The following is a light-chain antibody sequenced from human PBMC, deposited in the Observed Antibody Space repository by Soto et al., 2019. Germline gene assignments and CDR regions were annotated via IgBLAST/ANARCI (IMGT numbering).Light chain of an antibody. J-gene: IGLJ1*01. CDR2: NVY. CDR1: SSDIGHYNY. CDR3: SSYTISRTYV. V-gene: IGLV2-14*03. Sequence: SALTQPASVSGSPGQSITISCTGTSSDIGHYNYVSWHQQHPGKAPKLMIYNVYDRPSGISNRFSGSKSGNTASLTISGLQGEDEADYYCSSYTISRTYVFGTGTKVTVL.